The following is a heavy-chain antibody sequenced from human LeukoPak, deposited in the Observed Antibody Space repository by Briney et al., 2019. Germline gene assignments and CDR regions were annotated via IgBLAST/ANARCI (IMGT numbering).Heavy chain of an antibody. CDR2: IFYTGSA. Sequence: SETLSLTCTVSGGSISSYYWGWIRQPPGKGLEWIGSIFYTGSANYSPSLKSRVTMSVDTSKNQFSLILNSVTAADTAIYYCAKTLLRGLYYFDRWGQGTLVTVSS. CDR1: GGSISSYY. V-gene: IGHV4-59*04. J-gene: IGHJ4*02. CDR3: AKTLLRGLYYFDR. D-gene: IGHD3-10*01.